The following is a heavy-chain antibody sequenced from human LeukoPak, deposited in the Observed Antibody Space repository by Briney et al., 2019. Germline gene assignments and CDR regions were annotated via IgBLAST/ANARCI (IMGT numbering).Heavy chain of an antibody. CDR1: GFTFSDYY. CDR3: ARDLCGAYYYDSSGQKDD. J-gene: IGHJ4*02. V-gene: IGHV3-11*04. CDR2: ISSSGSTI. D-gene: IGHD3-22*01. Sequence: GGSLRLSCAASGFTFSDYYMGWIRQAPGKGLEWVSYISSSGSTIYYADSVKGRFTISRDNAKNSLYLQMNSLRAEDTAVYYCARDLCGAYYYDSSGQKDDWGQGTLVTVSS.